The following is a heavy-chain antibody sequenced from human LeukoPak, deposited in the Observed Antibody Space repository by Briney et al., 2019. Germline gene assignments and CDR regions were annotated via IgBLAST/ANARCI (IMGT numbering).Heavy chain of an antibody. V-gene: IGHV3-33*01. J-gene: IGHJ4*02. CDR2: IWYDGSND. D-gene: IGHD3-22*01. CDR3: ARSIPRYDGSAHYPDY. CDR1: GFTFSGYG. Sequence: GGSLRLSCAASGFTFSGYGMHWVRQAPGKGLEWVAVIWYDGSNDDYADSVKGRFTISRDNSKNTLYLQMNSLRAEDTAVYYCARSIPRYDGSAHYPDYWGQGTLVTVSS.